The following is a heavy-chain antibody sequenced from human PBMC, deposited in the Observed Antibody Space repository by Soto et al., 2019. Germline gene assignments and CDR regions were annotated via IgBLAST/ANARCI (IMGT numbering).Heavy chain of an antibody. J-gene: IGHJ3*02. D-gene: IGHD2-2*01. CDR1: GFTFSSYW. CDR3: AGDSPDIVVVPAAIRSAFDI. V-gene: IGHV3-7*01. Sequence: EVQLVESGGGLVQPGGSLRLSCAASGFTFSSYWMSWVRQAPGKGLEWVANIKEDGSEKYYVDSVKGRFTIARDNAKNSLYLKMNSLRVDDMAVYYCAGDSPDIVVVPAAIRSAFDIWGQGTMVTVSS. CDR2: IKEDGSEK.